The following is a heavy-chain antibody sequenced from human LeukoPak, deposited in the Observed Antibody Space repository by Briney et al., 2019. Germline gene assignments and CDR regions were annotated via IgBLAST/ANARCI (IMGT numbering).Heavy chain of an antibody. D-gene: IGHD3-3*01. V-gene: IGHV4-59*01. CDR3: ARDAKSLTIFGEVPNETTFYYYYYMDV. CDR2: IYYSGST. Sequence: SETLSLTCTVSGGSISSYYWSWIRQPPGKGLEWIGYIYYSGSTNYNPSLKSRVTISVDTSKNQFSLKLSSVTAADTAVYYCARDAKSLTIFGEVPNETTFYYYYYMDVWGKGTTVTVSS. CDR1: GGSISSYY. J-gene: IGHJ6*03.